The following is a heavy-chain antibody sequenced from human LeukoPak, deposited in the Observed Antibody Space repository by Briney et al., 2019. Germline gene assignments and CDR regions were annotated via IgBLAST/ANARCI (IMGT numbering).Heavy chain of an antibody. D-gene: IGHD2-15*01. Sequence: GGSLRLSCTASGFTFDDYAMSWVRQAPGEGLEWVGFIRSKPYGGTTDYAASVKGRFSISRDDSKSIAYLQMDSLTAEDTAVYYCSSRRHCSGASCFHGLAYWGQGTLV. CDR2: IRSKPYGGTT. CDR3: SSRRHCSGASCFHGLAY. V-gene: IGHV3-49*04. J-gene: IGHJ4*02. CDR1: GFTFDDYA.